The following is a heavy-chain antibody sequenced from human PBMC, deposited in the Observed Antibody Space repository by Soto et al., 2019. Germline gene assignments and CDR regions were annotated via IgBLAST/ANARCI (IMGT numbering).Heavy chain of an antibody. J-gene: IGHJ6*02. CDR2: MNPNSGNT. CDR3: ARGIPGYDFWSGYYYYYYGMDV. CDR1: GYTFTSYD. Sequence: AASVKVSCKASGYTFTSYDINWVRQATGQGLEWMGWMNPNSGNTGYAQKFQGRVTMTRNTSISTAYMELSSLRSEDTAVYYCARGIPGYDFWSGYYYYYYGMDVWGQGTTVTVSS. V-gene: IGHV1-8*01. D-gene: IGHD3-3*01.